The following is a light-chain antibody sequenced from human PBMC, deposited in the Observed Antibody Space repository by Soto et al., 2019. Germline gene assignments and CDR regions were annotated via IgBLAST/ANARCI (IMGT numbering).Light chain of an antibody. CDR1: QSVSSK. V-gene: IGKV3-15*01. J-gene: IGKJ4*01. CDR2: GAS. CDR3: QKYNNWPLN. Sequence: ETVMTQSPATLSLSPGERATLSCRASQSVSSKLVWYQQKPGQAPRFLIYGASTRATGIPARFRGSGSGTEFTLTIDSLQSEDFAVYYCQKYNNWPLNCGGGNTGAIK.